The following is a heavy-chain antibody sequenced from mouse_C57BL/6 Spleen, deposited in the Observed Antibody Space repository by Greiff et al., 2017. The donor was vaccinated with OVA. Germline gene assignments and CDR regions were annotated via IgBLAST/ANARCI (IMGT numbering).Heavy chain of an antibody. CDR1: GYAFSSYW. CDR2: IYPGDGDT. D-gene: IGHD1-1*01. CDR3: AREGLDYGSSYYAMDY. Sequence: VKLVESGAELVKPGASVKISCKASGYAFSSYWMNWVKQRPGKGLEWIGQIYPGDGDTNYNGKFKGKATLTAVKSSSTAYMQLSSLTSEDSAVYFCAREGLDYGSSYYAMDYWGQGTSVTVSS. V-gene: IGHV1-80*01. J-gene: IGHJ4*01.